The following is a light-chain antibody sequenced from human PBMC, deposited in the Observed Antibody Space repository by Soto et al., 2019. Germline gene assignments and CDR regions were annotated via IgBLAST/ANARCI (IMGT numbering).Light chain of an antibody. V-gene: IGKV1-5*01. CDR2: DAS. J-gene: IGKJ1*01. CDR3: QQYNSYSAWT. Sequence: DIQMTQSPSTLSASVGDRVTITCRASQSISGYLAWYQQKPGKAPNLLIYDASNRLSGVPSRFSGSGSGTEFTLTISSLQPDDFATYYCQQYNSYSAWTFGQGTKVENK. CDR1: QSISGY.